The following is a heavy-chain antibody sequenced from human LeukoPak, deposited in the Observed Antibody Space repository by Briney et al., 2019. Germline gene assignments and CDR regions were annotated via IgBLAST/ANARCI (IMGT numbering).Heavy chain of an antibody. CDR1: GGTFSSYT. J-gene: IGHJ4*02. D-gene: IGHD3-22*01. CDR3: AANYYDSSGYYSR. CDR2: IIPILGIA. V-gene: IGHV1-69*02. Sequence: SVKVSCKASGGTFSSYTISWVRQAPGQGLEWMGRIIPILGIANYAQKFQGRVTITADKSTSTAYMELSSLRSEDTAVYYCAANYYDSSGYYSRWGQGTLVTVSS.